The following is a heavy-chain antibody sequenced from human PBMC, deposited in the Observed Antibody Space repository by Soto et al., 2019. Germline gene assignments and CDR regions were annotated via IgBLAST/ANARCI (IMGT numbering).Heavy chain of an antibody. CDR3: ARHRFNYYDDTVYYYFDY. CDR2: ISGHNGNT. J-gene: IGHJ4*02. D-gene: IGHD3-22*01. V-gene: IGHV1-18*04. CDR1: GYSFTSYG. Sequence: QVQLVQSAAEVKKPGASVKVSCKASGYSFTSYGISWVRQAPGQGPEWMGWISGHNGNTNHPQSLQGRVTMTTVTSRNTAYMELRSLRSDDTAVYYCARHRFNYYDDTVYYYFDYWGQGTLVTVSS.